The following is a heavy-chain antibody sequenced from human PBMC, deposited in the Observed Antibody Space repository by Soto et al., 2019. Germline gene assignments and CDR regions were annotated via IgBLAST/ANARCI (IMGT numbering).Heavy chain of an antibody. D-gene: IGHD6-19*01. Sequence: QVRLVQSGAEVKKPGASVKVSCKASGYTFTSYDINWVRQATGQGLEWMGWMNPNSGNTGYAQKFQGRVTMTRNTSISTAYMELSSLRSEDTAVYYCASSVDSSGWYDYWGQGTLVTVSS. CDR2: MNPNSGNT. J-gene: IGHJ4*02. V-gene: IGHV1-8*01. CDR1: GYTFTSYD. CDR3: ASSVDSSGWYDY.